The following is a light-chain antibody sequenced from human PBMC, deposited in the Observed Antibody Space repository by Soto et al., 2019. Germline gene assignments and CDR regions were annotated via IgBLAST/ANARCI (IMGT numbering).Light chain of an antibody. CDR3: QQYNNWPRVN. CDR2: GAS. CDR1: QSISSK. V-gene: IGKV3-15*01. J-gene: IGKJ5*01. Sequence: EIVLTQSPVNLSLSLGEIVTLSCRASQSISSKLAWYQHKPGQAPRLLIHGASTRANGIPDRFSGSGSGTEFTLTISSLQSEDFALYYCQQYNNWPRVNFGQGTRLEIK.